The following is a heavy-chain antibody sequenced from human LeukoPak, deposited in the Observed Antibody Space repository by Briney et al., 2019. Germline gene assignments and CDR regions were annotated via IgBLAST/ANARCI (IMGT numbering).Heavy chain of an antibody. CDR1: GFTFSDYG. CDR3: ARDDSPTGYVYDY. J-gene: IGHJ4*02. V-gene: IGHV3-33*01. D-gene: IGHD3-9*01. Sequence: GGSLRLSCAASGFTFSDYGMHWVRQAPGKGLEWVAVIWHDGSEKYYGDAVKGRFTISRDDSKNTPHLQMNSLRPEGTGVYYCARDDSPTGYVYDYWGQGTLVAVSS. CDR2: IWHDGSEK.